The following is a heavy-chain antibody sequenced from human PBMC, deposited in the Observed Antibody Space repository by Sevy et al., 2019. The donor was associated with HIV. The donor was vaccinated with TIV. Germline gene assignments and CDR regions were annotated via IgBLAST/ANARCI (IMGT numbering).Heavy chain of an antibody. V-gene: IGHV3-23*01. CDR1: GFSFDSYG. J-gene: IGHJ6*03. CDR2: ISGSGTRT. Sequence: GGSLRLSCAVSGFSFDSYGMTWVRQAPGKGLEWVSGISGSGTRTYYADSVKGRLIISRDNSKNTLYLQMNSLRSEDKAIYYCAKGGGGHYDPDEIGYYFYYYNMDVWGKGTTVTVSS. CDR3: AKGGGGHYDPDEIGYYFYYYNMDV. D-gene: IGHD3-22*01.